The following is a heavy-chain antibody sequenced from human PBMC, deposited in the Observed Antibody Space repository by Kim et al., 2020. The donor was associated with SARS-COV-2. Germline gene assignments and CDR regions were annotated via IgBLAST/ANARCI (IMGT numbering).Heavy chain of an antibody. CDR2: IWYDGSNK. Sequence: GGSLRLSCAASGFTFSSYGMHWVRQAPGKGLEWVAVIWYDGSNKYYADSVKGRFTISRDNSKNTLYLQMNSLRAEDTAVYYCARAYGVRGVLYYYGMDVWGQGTTVTVSS. CDR1: GFTFSSYG. CDR3: ARAYGVRGVLYYYGMDV. V-gene: IGHV3-33*01. D-gene: IGHD3-10*01. J-gene: IGHJ6*02.